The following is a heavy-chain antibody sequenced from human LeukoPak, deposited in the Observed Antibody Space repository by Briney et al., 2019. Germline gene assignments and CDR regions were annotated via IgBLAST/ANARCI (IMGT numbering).Heavy chain of an antibody. CDR1: GFTFSSYE. CDR2: ISSSGSTI. Sequence: SGGSLRLSCAASGFTFSSYEMNWVRQAPGKGLEWVSYISSSGSTIYYADSVKGRFTISRDNAKNSLYLQMNSLRAEDTAVYYCARDQGPYYDSSGYNYWGQGTLVTVSS. V-gene: IGHV3-48*03. J-gene: IGHJ4*02. D-gene: IGHD3-22*01. CDR3: ARDQGPYYDSSGYNY.